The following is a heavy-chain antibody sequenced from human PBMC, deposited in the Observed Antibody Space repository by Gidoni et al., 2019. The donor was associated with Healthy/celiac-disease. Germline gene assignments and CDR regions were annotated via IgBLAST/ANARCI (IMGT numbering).Heavy chain of an antibody. CDR1: GFTFRSYA. CDR3: AKGNSRAAAGTWFDP. CDR2: ISGSGGST. J-gene: IGHJ5*02. Sequence: EVQLLASGGGLVKPGGSLRLSCAASGFTFRSYAMSWVRQAPGKGLEWVSAISGSGGSTYDADSVKGRFTISRDNYKNTLYLQMNSLRAEDTAVYYCAKGNSRAAAGTWFDPWGQGTLVTVSS. V-gene: IGHV3-23*01. D-gene: IGHD6-13*01.